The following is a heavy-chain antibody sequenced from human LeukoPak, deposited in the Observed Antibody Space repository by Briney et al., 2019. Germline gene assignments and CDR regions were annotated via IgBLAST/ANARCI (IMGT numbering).Heavy chain of an antibody. D-gene: IGHD6-19*01. Sequence: SVKVSCKASGGTFSSYTISWVRQAPGQGLEWMGRIIPILGIANYAQKFQGRVTITADKSTSTAYMELSSLRSEDTAVYYCARDLGYSSGWPRTYYYGMDVWGQGTTVTVSS. CDR3: ARDLGYSSGWPRTYYYGMDV. V-gene: IGHV1-69*04. CDR1: GGTFSSYT. J-gene: IGHJ6*02. CDR2: IIPILGIA.